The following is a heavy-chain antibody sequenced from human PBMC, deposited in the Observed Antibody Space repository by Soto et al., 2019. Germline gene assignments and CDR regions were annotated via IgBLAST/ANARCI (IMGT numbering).Heavy chain of an antibody. CDR2: INHSGST. J-gene: IGHJ5*02. V-gene: IGHV4-34*01. CDR1: GGSFSGYY. D-gene: IGHD3-10*01. Sequence: QVQLQQWGAGLLKPSETLSLTCAVYGGSFSGYYWSWIRQPPGKGLEWIGEINHSGSTNYNPSLKSRVTISVDTSKNQFSLKLSSVTAADTAVYYCATLKFVGGSGSWNWFHPWGQGTLVTVSS. CDR3: ATLKFVGGSGSWNWFHP.